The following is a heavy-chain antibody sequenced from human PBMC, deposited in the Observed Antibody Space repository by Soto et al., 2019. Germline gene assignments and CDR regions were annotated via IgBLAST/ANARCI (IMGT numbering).Heavy chain of an antibody. J-gene: IGHJ4*02. CDR3: ARSYDFWSGYLD. CDR1: GGSISSSSYY. V-gene: IGHV4-39*07. Sequence: VSGGSISSSSYYWGWIRQPPGKGLEWIGSIYYSGSTYYNPSLKSRVTISVDTSKNQFSLKLSSVTAADTAVYYCARSYDFWSGYLDWGQGTLVTVSS. D-gene: IGHD3-3*01. CDR2: IYYSGST.